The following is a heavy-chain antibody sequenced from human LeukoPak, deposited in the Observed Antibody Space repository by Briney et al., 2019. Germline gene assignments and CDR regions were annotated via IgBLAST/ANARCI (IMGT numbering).Heavy chain of an antibody. J-gene: IGHJ3*02. D-gene: IGHD6-19*01. CDR3: ARDLYAVAGTVEPFDI. Sequence: PSETLSLTCTVSGGSISSYYWSWFRQPPGKGLEWIGYIHYSGSTNYNPSLKSRVTISVDTSKNQFSLKLSSVTAADTAVYYRARDLYAVAGTVEPFDIWGQGTMVTVSS. CDR1: GGSISSYY. V-gene: IGHV4-59*01. CDR2: IHYSGST.